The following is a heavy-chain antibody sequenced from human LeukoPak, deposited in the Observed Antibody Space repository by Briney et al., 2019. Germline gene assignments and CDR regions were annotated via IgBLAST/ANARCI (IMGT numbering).Heavy chain of an antibody. Sequence: GGSLRLSCAASGFTFSNAWMSWVRQAPGKGLEWVGRIKSKTDGGTTDYAAPVEGRFTISRDDSKNTLYLQMNSLKTEDTAVYYCTTGYSSGWYNDYWGQGTLVTVSS. CDR2: IKSKTDGGTT. CDR3: TTGYSSGWYNDY. V-gene: IGHV3-15*01. J-gene: IGHJ4*02. D-gene: IGHD6-19*01. CDR1: GFTFSNAW.